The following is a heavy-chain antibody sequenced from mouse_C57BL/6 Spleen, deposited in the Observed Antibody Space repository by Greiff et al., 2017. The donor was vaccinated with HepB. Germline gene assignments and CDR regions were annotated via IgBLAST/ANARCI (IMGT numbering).Heavy chain of an antibody. CDR3: ARGSDYYGSRGYFDV. D-gene: IGHD1-1*01. J-gene: IGHJ1*03. V-gene: IGHV5-4*01. CDR2: ISDGGSYT. CDR1: GFTFSSYA. Sequence: EVQGVESGGGLVKPGGSLKLSCAASGFTFSSYAMSWVRQTPEKRLEWVATISDGGSYTYYPDNVKGRFTISRDNAKNNLYLQMSHLKSEDTAMYYCARGSDYYGSRGYFDVWGTGTTFTVSS.